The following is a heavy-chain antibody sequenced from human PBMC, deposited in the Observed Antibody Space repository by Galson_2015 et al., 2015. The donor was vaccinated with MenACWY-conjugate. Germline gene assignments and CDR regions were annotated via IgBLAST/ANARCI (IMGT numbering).Heavy chain of an antibody. Sequence: SLRLSCAASGFTFGTYGIHWVRQAPAKGLEWVALIWDDGSYKYYADSVKGRFTISRDNSKNTLYLQMNSLRAEDTAVYYCARVFDTWYMDVWGKATPVTVSS. CDR2: IWDDGSYK. CDR3: ARVFDTWYMDV. CDR1: GFTFGTYG. J-gene: IGHJ6*03. D-gene: IGHD3-3*01. V-gene: IGHV3-33*08.